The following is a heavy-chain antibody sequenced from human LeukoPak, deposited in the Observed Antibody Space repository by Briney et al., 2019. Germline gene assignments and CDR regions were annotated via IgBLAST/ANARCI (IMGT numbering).Heavy chain of an antibody. Sequence: SETLSLTCTVSGGSISSSSYYWGWIRQPPGKGLEWIGSIYYSGSTYYNPSLKSRVTISVDTSKNQFSLKLSSVTAADTAVYYCARRRAVAGGAFDYWGQGTLVTVSS. CDR3: ARRRAVAGGAFDY. J-gene: IGHJ4*02. D-gene: IGHD6-19*01. CDR1: GGSISSSSYY. CDR2: IYYSGST. V-gene: IGHV4-39*01.